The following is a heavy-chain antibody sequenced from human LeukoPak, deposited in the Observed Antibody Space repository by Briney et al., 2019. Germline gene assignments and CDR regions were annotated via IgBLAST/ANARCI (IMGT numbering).Heavy chain of an antibody. CDR3: AKPTYYYDSSGYYFSYFDY. V-gene: IGHV3-30*02. Sequence: GGSLRLSCAASGFTFSSYGMHWVRQAPGKGLEWVAFIRYDGSNKYYADSVKGRFTISRDNSKNTLYLQMNSLRAEDTAVYYCAKPTYYYDSSGYYFSYFDYWGQGTLVTVSS. J-gene: IGHJ4*02. CDR1: GFTFSSYG. D-gene: IGHD3-22*01. CDR2: IRYDGSNK.